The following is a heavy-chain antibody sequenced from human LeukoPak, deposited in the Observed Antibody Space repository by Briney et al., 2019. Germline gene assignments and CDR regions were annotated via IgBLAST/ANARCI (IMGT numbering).Heavy chain of an antibody. Sequence: GSVKVPCKASGYTFSNYDINWVRQATGQGLEWMGWMNPNSGNTGYAQKFQGRITITRNTSISTAYMELSSLRSEDTAVYYCARGRRNCSGGSCYSSRYFQHWGQGTLVTVSS. CDR2: MNPNSGNT. D-gene: IGHD2-15*01. CDR1: GYTFSNYD. CDR3: ARGRRNCSGGSCYSSRYFQH. J-gene: IGHJ1*01. V-gene: IGHV1-8*03.